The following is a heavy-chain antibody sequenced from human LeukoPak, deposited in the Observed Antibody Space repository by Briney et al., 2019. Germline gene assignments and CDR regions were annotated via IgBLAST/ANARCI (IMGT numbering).Heavy chain of an antibody. V-gene: IGHV4-59*12. CDR3: ARVLRLNPMYSSGWYYFDY. CDR1: GGSISSYY. J-gene: IGHJ4*02. CDR2: IYYSGST. D-gene: IGHD6-19*01. Sequence: SETLSLTCTVSGGSISSYYWSWIRQPPGKGLKWIGYIYYSGSTNYNPSLKSRVTISVDTSKNQFSLQLNSVTPEDTAVYYCARVLRLNPMYSSGWYYFDYWGQGTLVTVSS.